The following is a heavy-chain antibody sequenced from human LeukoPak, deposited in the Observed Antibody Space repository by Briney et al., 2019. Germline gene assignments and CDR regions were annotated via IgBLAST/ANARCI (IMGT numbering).Heavy chain of an antibody. Sequence: GTSLRLSCAASGFTFSSYGMHWVRQAPGKGLEWVAVIWYDGSNSYYPDSVKGRFTISRDNSKNTLYLQMNSLRAEDTAVYYCARDSGIYSGSYYYFNYWGQGTLVTVSS. CDR1: GFTFSSYG. CDR2: IWYDGSNS. J-gene: IGHJ4*02. CDR3: ARDSGIYSGSYYYFNY. V-gene: IGHV3-33*01. D-gene: IGHD1-26*01.